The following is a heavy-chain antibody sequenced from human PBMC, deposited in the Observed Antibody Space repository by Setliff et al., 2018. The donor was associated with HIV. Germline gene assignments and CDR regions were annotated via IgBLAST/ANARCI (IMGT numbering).Heavy chain of an antibody. CDR3: STYGYGISDAFDI. CDR1: GGSISSGYYC. D-gene: IGHD5-18*01. J-gene: IGHJ3*02. CDR2: IYTTGST. Sequence: SETLSLTCTVSGGSISSGYYCWTWIRQPAGKGLEWIGRIYTTGSTNYSPSLKSRVTISLDTSKNQFSLKLTSVTAADTAVYYCSTYGYGISDAFDIWGRGTMVTVSS. V-gene: IGHV4-61*02.